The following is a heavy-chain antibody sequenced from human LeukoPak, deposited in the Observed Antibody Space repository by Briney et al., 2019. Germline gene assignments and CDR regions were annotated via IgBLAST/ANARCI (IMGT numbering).Heavy chain of an antibody. Sequence: PGGSVRLSCAASGFTFSSYAMSWVRQAPGKGLDWVSGISGSGGSTYYADSVKGRFTISRDNSKNTLYLQMNSLRAEDTAVYYCAKARLYSGYDFDYWGQGTLVTVSS. D-gene: IGHD5-12*01. CDR1: GFTFSSYA. CDR2: ISGSGGST. J-gene: IGHJ4*02. CDR3: AKARLYSGYDFDY. V-gene: IGHV3-23*01.